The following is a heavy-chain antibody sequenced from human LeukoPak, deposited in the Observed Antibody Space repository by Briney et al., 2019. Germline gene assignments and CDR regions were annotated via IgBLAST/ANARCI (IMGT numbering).Heavy chain of an antibody. CDR1: GFTFSDQY. Sequence: PGGSLRLSCAASGFTFSDQYMDWVRQAPGKGLEWVGRIRNKGNSYTTEYAPSVKGRFTISRDDSQNSLYLQMNSLKTEDTAVYYCTKLHSTVSDYDFWGQGTLVTVSP. CDR3: TKLHSTVSDYDF. CDR2: IRNKGNSYTT. J-gene: IGHJ4*02. D-gene: IGHD3-22*01. V-gene: IGHV3-72*01.